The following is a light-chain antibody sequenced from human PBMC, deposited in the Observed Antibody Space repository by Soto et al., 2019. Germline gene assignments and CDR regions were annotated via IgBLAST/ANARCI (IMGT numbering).Light chain of an antibody. CDR1: QSVSSY. CDR3: QQRSNWPLT. Sequence: EIGLTQSPATLSLSPGEGATLSCRASQSVSSYLGWYQQKPGQAPRLLIYDASNRASGIPARLSGSGSGTDFTLTISSLEPEDFAVYYCQQRSNWPLTFGGGTKVDIK. J-gene: IGKJ4*01. CDR2: DAS. V-gene: IGKV3-11*01.